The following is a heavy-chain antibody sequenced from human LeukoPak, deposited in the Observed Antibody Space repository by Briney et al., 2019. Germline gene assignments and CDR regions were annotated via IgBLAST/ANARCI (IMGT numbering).Heavy chain of an antibody. Sequence: GASVKVSCKASGYTFTGHYMHWVRQAPGQGLEWMGWINPNSGGTKYAQKFQGRVIVTSDTSISTAYMELSRLRYDDTAVYICARDASYGLYGMDVWGQGTTVTVSS. V-gene: IGHV1-2*02. J-gene: IGHJ6*02. D-gene: IGHD5-18*01. CDR1: GYTFTGHY. CDR3: ARDASYGLYGMDV. CDR2: INPNSGGT.